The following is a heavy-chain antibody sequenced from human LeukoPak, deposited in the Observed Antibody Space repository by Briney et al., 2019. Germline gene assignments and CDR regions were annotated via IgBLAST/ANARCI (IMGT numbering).Heavy chain of an antibody. CDR2: ISYDGSNK. D-gene: IGHD5-24*01. CDR1: GFTFSSYG. J-gene: IGHJ3*02. V-gene: IGHV3-30*03. CDR3: AREENAFDI. Sequence: GGSLRLSCAASGFTFSSYGIHWVRQAPGKGLEWVAVISYDGSNKYYADSVKGRFTISRDNSKNTLYLQMNSLRAEDTAVYYCAREENAFDIWGQGTMVTVSS.